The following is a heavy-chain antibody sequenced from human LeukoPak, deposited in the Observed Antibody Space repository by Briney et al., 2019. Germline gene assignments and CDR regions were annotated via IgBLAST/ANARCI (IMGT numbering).Heavy chain of an antibody. CDR2: IYPGDSDT. CDR1: GYSFTSYW. CDR3: ARRGYCSSTSCYTLFSFDY. Sequence: GESLKISCKGSGYSFTSYWIGWVRQMPGKGLEWMGIIYPGDSDTRYSPSFQGQVTISADKSISTAYLQWSSLKASDTAMYYCARRGYCSSTSCYTLFSFDYWGQGTLVTVSS. V-gene: IGHV5-51*01. J-gene: IGHJ4*02. D-gene: IGHD2-2*02.